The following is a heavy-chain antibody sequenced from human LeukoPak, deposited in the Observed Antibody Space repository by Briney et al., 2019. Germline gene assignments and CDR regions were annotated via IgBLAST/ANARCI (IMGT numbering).Heavy chain of an antibody. Sequence: PGGSLRLSCAASRFTFSSYEMNWPRQAPGKGLEWVSYISSSGSTIYYADSVKGRFTISRDNAKNSLYLQMNSLRAEDTAVYYCARGVTPFDYWGQGTLVTVSS. D-gene: IGHD3-10*01. CDR3: ARGVTPFDY. CDR2: ISSSGSTI. V-gene: IGHV3-48*03. CDR1: RFTFSSYE. J-gene: IGHJ4*02.